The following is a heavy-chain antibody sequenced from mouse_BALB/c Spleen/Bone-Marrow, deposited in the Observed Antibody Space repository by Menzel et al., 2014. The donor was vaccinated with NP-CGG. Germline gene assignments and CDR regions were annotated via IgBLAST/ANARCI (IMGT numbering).Heavy chain of an antibody. J-gene: IGHJ4*01. V-gene: IGHV1-80*01. CDR1: GYAFSSYW. Sequence: VKLMESGAELVRPGSSVKISCKSSGYAFSSYWMNWVKQRPGQGLEWIGQIYPGDGDTNYNGKSKGKATLTADKSSSTAYMQLSSLTSEDSAVYFCARLEDSYAMDYWGQGTSVNVAS. CDR3: ARLEDSYAMDY. CDR2: IYPGDGDT.